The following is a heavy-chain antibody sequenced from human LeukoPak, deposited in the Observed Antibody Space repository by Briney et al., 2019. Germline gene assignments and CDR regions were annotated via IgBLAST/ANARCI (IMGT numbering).Heavy chain of an antibody. CDR3: AKELTKGTVLYYFDY. J-gene: IGHJ4*02. V-gene: IGHV3-23*01. Sequence: GRSLRLSCAASGFTFSSYAMHWVRQAPGKGLEWVSAISGSGGSTYYADSVKGRFTISRDNSKNTLYLQMNSLRAEDTAVYYCAKELTKGTVLYYFDYWGQGTLVTVSS. D-gene: IGHD1-1*01. CDR2: ISGSGGST. CDR1: GFTFSSYA.